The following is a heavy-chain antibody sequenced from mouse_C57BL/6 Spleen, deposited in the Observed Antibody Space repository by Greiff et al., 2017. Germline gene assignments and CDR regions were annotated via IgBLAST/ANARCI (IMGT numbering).Heavy chain of an antibody. CDR1: GYTFTSYG. Sequence: QVQLKQSGAELARPGASVKLSCKASGYTFTSYGISWVKQRTGQGLEWIGEIYPRSGNTYYNEKFKGKATLTADKSSSTAYMELRSLTSEDSAVYFCARRSDSNYETSDYWGQGTTLTVSS. V-gene: IGHV1-81*01. D-gene: IGHD2-5*01. CDR3: ARRSDSNYETSDY. J-gene: IGHJ2*01. CDR2: IYPRSGNT.